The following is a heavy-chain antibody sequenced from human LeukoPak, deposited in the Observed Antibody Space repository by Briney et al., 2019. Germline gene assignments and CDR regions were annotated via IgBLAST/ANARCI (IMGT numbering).Heavy chain of an antibody. D-gene: IGHD3-10*01. J-gene: IGHJ4*02. V-gene: IGHV3-15*01. Sequence: GGSLRLSCAASGFTFNNAWMSWVRQAPGKGLEWVGLIKSKTDGGTTDNAAPVKGRFTISRDDSKNTLYLQMNSLKTEDTAVYYCTTENVLLWFGELFFDYWGQGTLVTVSS. CDR3: TTENVLLWFGELFFDY. CDR2: IKSKTDGGTT. CDR1: GFTFNNAW.